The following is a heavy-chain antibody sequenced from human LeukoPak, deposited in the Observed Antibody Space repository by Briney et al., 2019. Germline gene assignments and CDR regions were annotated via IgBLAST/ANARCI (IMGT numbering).Heavy chain of an antibody. CDR1: GFTFDDYG. J-gene: IGHJ2*01. CDR2: ISGSGGST. Sequence: GGSLRLSCAASGFTFDDYGMSWVRQAPGKGLEWVSAISGSGGSTYYADSVKGRFTISRDNSKNTLYLQMNSLRAEDTAVYYCAKDGGSYYLYWYFDLWGRGTLVTVSS. D-gene: IGHD1-26*01. CDR3: AKDGGSYYLYWYFDL. V-gene: IGHV3-23*01.